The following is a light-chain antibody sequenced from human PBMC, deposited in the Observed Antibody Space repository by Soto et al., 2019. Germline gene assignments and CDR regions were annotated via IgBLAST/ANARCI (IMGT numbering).Light chain of an antibody. J-gene: IGLJ3*02. CDR3: AAWDDSLSGPWV. CDR1: SSNIGSNY. V-gene: IGLV1-47*01. CDR2: RNN. Sequence: QSVLTQPPSASGTPGQRVTISCSGSSSNIGSNYVYWYQQLPGTAPKLLIYRNNQRPLGVPDRFSGSKSGTSASLAISGLRSEDEADYYCAAWDDSLSGPWVFGGGTKVTVL.